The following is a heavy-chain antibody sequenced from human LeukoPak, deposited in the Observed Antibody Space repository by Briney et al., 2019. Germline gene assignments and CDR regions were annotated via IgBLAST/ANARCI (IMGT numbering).Heavy chain of an antibody. V-gene: IGHV4-59*01. J-gene: IGHJ4*02. D-gene: IGHD3-22*01. CDR1: GGSISSYY. CDR3: AREEDSSGPWFDY. Sequence: PSETLSLTCTVSGGSISSYYWSWIRQPPGKGLEWIGYIYYSGSTNYNPSLKSRVTLSVDTSKNQFSLKLSSVTAADTAVYYCAREEDSSGPWFDYWGQGTLVTVSS. CDR2: IYYSGST.